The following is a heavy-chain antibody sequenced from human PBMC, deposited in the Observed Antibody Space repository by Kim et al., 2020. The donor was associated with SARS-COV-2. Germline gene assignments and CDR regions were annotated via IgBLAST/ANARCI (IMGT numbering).Heavy chain of an antibody. CDR1: GYTFTSYA. V-gene: IGHV7-4-1*02. D-gene: IGHD3-22*01. CDR3: AREHGQSETYYYDSSGPARFDY. CDR2: INTNTGNP. J-gene: IGHJ4*02. Sequence: ASVKVSCKASGYTFTSYAMNWVRQAPGQGLEWMGLINTNTGNPTYAQGFTGRFVFSLDTSVSTAYLQISSLKAEDTAVYYCAREHGQSETYYYDSSGPARFDYWGQGTLVTVSS.